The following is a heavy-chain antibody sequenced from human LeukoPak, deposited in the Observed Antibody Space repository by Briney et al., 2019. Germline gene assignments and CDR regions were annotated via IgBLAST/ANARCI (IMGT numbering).Heavy chain of an antibody. CDR1: GYSFTDYY. V-gene: IGHV1-2*02. D-gene: IGHD2-21*02. CDR3: ARVGQETAGLPTDAFDI. J-gene: IGHJ3*02. Sequence: ASVKVSCKASGYSFTDYYMHWVRQAPGQGLEWMGWINPNSGGTNYAQNFQGRVTMTRDTSISTAYVEVSRLTSDDTAMYYCARVGQETAGLPTDAFDIWGQGTMVPVS. CDR2: INPNSGGT.